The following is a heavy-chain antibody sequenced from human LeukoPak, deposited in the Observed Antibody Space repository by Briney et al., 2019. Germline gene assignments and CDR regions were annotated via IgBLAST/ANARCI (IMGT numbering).Heavy chain of an antibody. V-gene: IGHV3-21*01. J-gene: IGHJ6*03. D-gene: IGHD2-2*02. CDR1: GFTFSSYS. Sequence: KTGGSLRLSCAASGFTFSSYSMNWVRQAPGKGLEWVSSISSSSSYIYYADSVKGRFTISRDNAKNSLYLQMNSLRAEDTAVYYCASTAGHCSSTSCYTYYYYYMDVWGKGTTVTVSS. CDR3: ASTAGHCSSTSCYTYYYYYMDV. CDR2: ISSSSSYI.